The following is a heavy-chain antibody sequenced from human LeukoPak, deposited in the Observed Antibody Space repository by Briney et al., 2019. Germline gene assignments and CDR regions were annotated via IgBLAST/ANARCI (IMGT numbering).Heavy chain of an antibody. J-gene: IGHJ4*02. Sequence: GGSLRLSCAASGFTFRSHAVYWVRQAPGKGLEWVSGISGSGGDTYYADSVEGRFTISRDNSKNMVYLQMDSLSTEDTAVYYCAKTTSGYSSGRYPGRPVDYWGQGTLVTVSS. CDR2: ISGSGGDT. CDR3: AKTTSGYSSGRYPGRPVDY. CDR1: GFTFRSHA. V-gene: IGHV3-23*01. D-gene: IGHD6-19*01.